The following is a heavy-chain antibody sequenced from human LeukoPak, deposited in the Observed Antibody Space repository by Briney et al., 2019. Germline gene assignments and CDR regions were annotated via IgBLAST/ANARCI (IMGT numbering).Heavy chain of an antibody. CDR3: ARLEQGPKQSDY. V-gene: IGHV4-39*01. D-gene: IGHD5-24*01. CDR2: IYCSGST. J-gene: IGHJ4*02. Sequence: SETLSLTCTVSGGSVSSSSYYWGWIRQPPGKGLEWIGNIYCSGSTYYNPSLKSRVTISVETSKNQFSLKLSSVTAADTAVYYCARLEQGPKQSDYWGQGSLVTVSS. CDR1: GGSVSSSSYY.